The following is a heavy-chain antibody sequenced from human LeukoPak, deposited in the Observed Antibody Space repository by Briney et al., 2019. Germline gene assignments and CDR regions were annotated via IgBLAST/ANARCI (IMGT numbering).Heavy chain of an antibody. Sequence: PGGSLRLSCAASGFTFSSYSMNWVRQAPGKGLEWVSYISSSGDTIYYADSVKGRFTISRDNAKNSLYLQMNSLRAEDTAVYYCARGNGVVVVAATRGLLDYWGQGTLVTVSS. J-gene: IGHJ4*02. D-gene: IGHD2-15*01. V-gene: IGHV3-48*01. CDR2: ISSSGDTI. CDR3: ARGNGVVVVAATRGLLDY. CDR1: GFTFSSYS.